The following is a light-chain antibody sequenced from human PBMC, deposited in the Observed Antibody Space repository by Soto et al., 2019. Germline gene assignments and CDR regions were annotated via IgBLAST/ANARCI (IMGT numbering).Light chain of an antibody. Sequence: EVVLTQSPGTLSLSPGERVTLSCTASQSVSSTYLAWYQQKPGQAPRLVIYGVSSRATGIPDRFSGSGSGTDFTLTISRLEPEDFAVYYCQQYGSSPWTFGQGTKVEIK. J-gene: IGKJ1*01. V-gene: IGKV3-20*01. CDR2: GVS. CDR3: QQYGSSPWT. CDR1: QSVSSTY.